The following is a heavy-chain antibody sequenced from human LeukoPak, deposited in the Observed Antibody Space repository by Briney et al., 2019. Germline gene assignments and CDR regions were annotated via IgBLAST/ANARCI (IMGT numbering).Heavy chain of an antibody. CDR1: GGTFSSYA. CDR2: IVPIFDTA. Sequence: GTSVKVSCKASGGTFSSYAISWVRQAPGQGLEWMGDIVPIFDTANYAQKFQGRVTITADESTSTAYMELSSLRSEDTAVYYCARRSGGRLLYYFDYWGQGTPVTVSS. D-gene: IGHD1-26*01. J-gene: IGHJ4*02. V-gene: IGHV1-69*13. CDR3: ARRSGGRLLYYFDY.